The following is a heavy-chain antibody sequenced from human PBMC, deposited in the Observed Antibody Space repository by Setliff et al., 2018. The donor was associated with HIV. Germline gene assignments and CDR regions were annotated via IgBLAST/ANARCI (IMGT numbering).Heavy chain of an antibody. CDR1: GYTFVHFD. CDR2: MTPLTAST. J-gene: IGHJ4*01. Sequence: ASVKVSCKTSGYTFVHFDIDWVRHAPGQGLEWIGWMTPLTASTGYSRKFQSRVTLTRDLSTGTAYMELNSLISNDTAVYYCARAPARANGVFDFWGQGSLVTVSS. D-gene: IGHD2-8*01. V-gene: IGHV1-8*02. CDR3: ARAPARANGVFDF.